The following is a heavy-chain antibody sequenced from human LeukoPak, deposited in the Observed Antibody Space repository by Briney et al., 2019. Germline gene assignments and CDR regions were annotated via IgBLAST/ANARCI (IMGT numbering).Heavy chain of an antibody. CDR2: ISSSSSYI. Sequence: PGGSLRLSCAASGFTVSSNYMSWVRQAPGKGLEWVSSISSSSSYIYYADSVKGRFTIFRDNAKNSLYLQMNSLRAEDTAVYYCARVAGGGGFDYWGQGTLVTVSS. J-gene: IGHJ4*02. D-gene: IGHD3-16*01. CDR1: GFTVSSNY. V-gene: IGHV3-21*01. CDR3: ARVAGGGGFDY.